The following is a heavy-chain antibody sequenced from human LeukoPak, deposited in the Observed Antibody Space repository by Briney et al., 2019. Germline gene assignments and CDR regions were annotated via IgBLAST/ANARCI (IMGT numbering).Heavy chain of an antibody. Sequence: ASVEVSCKTSGYAFTDNFIHWVRQAPGQGLEWMGWIRPNSGDTRYAEKFEGRVTMTRDTSISTAYMALSRLTSDDTAVYYCTRDWGPTSVDLHYDAFEVWGPGTTVIVSS. D-gene: IGHD3-16*01. J-gene: IGHJ3*01. CDR2: IRPNSGDT. CDR1: GYAFTDNF. CDR3: TRDWGPTSVDLHYDAFEV. V-gene: IGHV1-2*02.